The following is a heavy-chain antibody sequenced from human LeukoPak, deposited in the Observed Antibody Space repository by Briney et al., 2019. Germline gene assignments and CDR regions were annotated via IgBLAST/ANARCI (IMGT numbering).Heavy chain of an antibody. CDR3: ARSPNYYDSSGYYIDY. D-gene: IGHD3-22*01. V-gene: IGHV4-59*01. Sequence: SETLSLTCTVSGGSISSYYWSWIRQPPGKGLEWIGYIYYSGSTNYNPSLKSRVTISVDTSKNQFSLKLSSVAAADTAVYYCARSPNYYDSSGYYIDYWGQGTLVTVSS. J-gene: IGHJ4*02. CDR1: GGSISSYY. CDR2: IYYSGST.